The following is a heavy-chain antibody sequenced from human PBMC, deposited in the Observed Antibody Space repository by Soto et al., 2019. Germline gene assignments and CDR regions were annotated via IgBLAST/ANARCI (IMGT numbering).Heavy chain of an antibody. J-gene: IGHJ4*02. CDR3: ARDVNSGTFDY. Sequence: QVQLVQSGAEVEKPGASVKVSCKASGYTFTSYAISWVRQAPGQGLEWMGWISAHNGNTKYAQKLQGRVTMTTDTSTSTAYMDLRSLRSDDTAVYYCARDVNSGTFDYWGQGTLVTVSS. CDR2: ISAHNGNT. V-gene: IGHV1-18*01. D-gene: IGHD3-10*01. CDR1: GYTFTSYA.